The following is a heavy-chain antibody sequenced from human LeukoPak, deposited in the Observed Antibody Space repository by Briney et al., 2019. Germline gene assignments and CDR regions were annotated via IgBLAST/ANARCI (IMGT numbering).Heavy chain of an antibody. Sequence: PGGSLRLSCAASGFTFSSYGMHWVRQAPGKGLEWVAVIWYDGSNKYYADSVKGRFTISRDNSKNTLYLQMNSLRDEDTAVYYCAREESAMVVIDYWGQGTLVTVSS. CDR1: GFTFSSYG. D-gene: IGHD2-2*01. J-gene: IGHJ4*02. CDR3: AREESAMVVIDY. V-gene: IGHV3-33*01. CDR2: IWYDGSNK.